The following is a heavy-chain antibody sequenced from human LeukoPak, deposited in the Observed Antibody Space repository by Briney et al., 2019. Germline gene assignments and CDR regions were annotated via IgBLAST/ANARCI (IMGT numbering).Heavy chain of an antibody. CDR3: AIDRRFLEWLLPLDY. CDR1: GYTFTGYY. V-gene: IGHV1-2*02. J-gene: IGHJ4*02. CDR2: INPNSGGT. D-gene: IGHD3-3*01. Sequence: GASVKVSCKASGYTFTGYYMHWVRQAPGQGLEWMGWINPNSGGTNYAQKFQGRVTMTRDTSISTAYMELSRLRSDDTAVYYCAIDRRFLEWLLPLDYWGQGALVTVSS.